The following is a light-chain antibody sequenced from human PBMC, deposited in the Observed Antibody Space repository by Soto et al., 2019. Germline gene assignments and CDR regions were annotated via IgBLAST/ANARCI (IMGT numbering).Light chain of an antibody. V-gene: IGKV3-11*01. J-gene: IGKJ5*01. CDR3: QQRNVWHPIT. CDR1: QSVRTS. CDR2: DAS. Sequence: VLTQSPATLSLSPGERATLSCGASQSVRTSLAWYQHKPGQAPRLVIYDASLRANGVPARFGGSGSGTDFTLTINSLEPEDFAVYYCQQRNVWHPITFGQGTRLEIK.